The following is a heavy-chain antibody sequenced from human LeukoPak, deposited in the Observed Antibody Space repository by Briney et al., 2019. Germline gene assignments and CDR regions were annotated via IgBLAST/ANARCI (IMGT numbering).Heavy chain of an antibody. CDR1: GFTFDDYG. D-gene: IGHD3-3*01. Sequence: PGGSLRLSCAASGFTFDDYGMSWVRQAPGKGLEWVSGINWNGGSTGYADSVKGRFTISRDNAKNSLYLQMNSLRAEDTAIYYCAKGTGVGGDDAFDFWGQGTMVTVSS. CDR3: AKGTGVGGDDAFDF. J-gene: IGHJ3*01. CDR2: INWNGGST. V-gene: IGHV3-20*04.